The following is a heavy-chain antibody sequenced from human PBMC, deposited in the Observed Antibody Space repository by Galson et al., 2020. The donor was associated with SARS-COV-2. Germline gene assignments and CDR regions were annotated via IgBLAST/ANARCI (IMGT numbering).Heavy chain of an antibody. Sequence: GESLKISCAASGFTFSSYSMNWVRQAPGKGLEWVSSISSSSSYIYYADSVKGRFTISRDNAKNSLYLQMNSLRAEDTAVYYCARDPINYYYDSRGYYAGGMDVWGQGTTVTVSS. CDR1: GFTFSSYS. D-gene: IGHD3-22*01. V-gene: IGHV3-21*01. CDR2: ISSSSSYI. J-gene: IGHJ6*02. CDR3: ARDPINYYYDSRGYYAGGMDV.